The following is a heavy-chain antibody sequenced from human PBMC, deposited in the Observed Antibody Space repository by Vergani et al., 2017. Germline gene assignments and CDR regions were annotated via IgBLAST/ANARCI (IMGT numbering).Heavy chain of an antibody. D-gene: IGHD3-22*01. J-gene: IGHJ3*02. CDR3: ARGINHFESNDYYGDAFDI. V-gene: IGHV1-18*01. CDR2: ISPYNGPT. CDR1: GSTFRNYL. Sequence: QVQLVQSGVEVKKPGAPLKVSAKAPGSTFRNYLFTGWVRAPGQGLEGLGWISPYNGPTNYAQKLQDRITMTTATSTTTAYIEVRGLRSDDTAVYYCARGINHFESNDYYGDAFDIWGQGTLVSVSS.